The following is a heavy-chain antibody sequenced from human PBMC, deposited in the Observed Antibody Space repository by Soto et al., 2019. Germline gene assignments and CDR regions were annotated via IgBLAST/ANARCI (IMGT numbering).Heavy chain of an antibody. CDR2: IYYSGST. V-gene: IGHV4-31*03. J-gene: IGHJ6*02. CDR1: GGSISSGGYY. Sequence: SETLSLTCTVSGGSISSGGYYWSWIRQHPGKGLEWIGYIYYSGSTYYNPSLKSRVTISVDTSKNQFSLKLSSVTAADTAVYYCAREPIVVGPAAETYYYYGMDVWGQGTTVTVSS. CDR3: AREPIVVGPAAETYYYYGMDV. D-gene: IGHD2-2*01.